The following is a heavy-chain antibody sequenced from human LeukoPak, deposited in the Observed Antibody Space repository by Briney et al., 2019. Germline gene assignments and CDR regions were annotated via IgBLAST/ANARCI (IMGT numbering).Heavy chain of an antibody. J-gene: IGHJ5*02. CDR2: IYHSGSI. V-gene: IGHV4-38-2*02. CDR1: GYSNSSGYY. D-gene: IGHD5-18*01. Sequence: SETLSLTCTVSGYSNSSGYYWGWIRQPPGKGLEWIGSIYHSGSIYYNPSLKSRATLSVDTSKNQFSLKLASVTAADTAIYYCAKGAGGFSYYNWFDPWGQGTLVTVSS. CDR3: AKGAGGFSYYNWFDP.